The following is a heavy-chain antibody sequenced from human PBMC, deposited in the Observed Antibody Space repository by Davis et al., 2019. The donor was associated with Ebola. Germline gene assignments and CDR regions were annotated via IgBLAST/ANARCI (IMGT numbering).Heavy chain of an antibody. Sequence: GESLKISCTASGFTFGDYAMSWFRQAPGKGLEWVGFIRSKAYGGTTEYAASVKGRFTISRDDSKSIAYLQMNSLKTEDTAVYYCTRVGDYYDFWCGYYTDAFDIWGQGTMVTVSS. CDR2: IRSKAYGGTT. J-gene: IGHJ3*02. CDR3: TRVGDYYDFWCGYYTDAFDI. V-gene: IGHV3-49*03. CDR1: GFTFGDYA. D-gene: IGHD3-3*01.